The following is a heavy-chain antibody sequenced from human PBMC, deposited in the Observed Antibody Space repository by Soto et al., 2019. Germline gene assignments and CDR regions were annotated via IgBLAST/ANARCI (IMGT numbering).Heavy chain of an antibody. Sequence: QVQLVQSGAEVKKPGSSVKVSCKASGGTFSSYAISWVRQAPGQGLEWMGGIIPISGTANYAQKFQGRVTITADESTSTADMELSSLRSEDTAVYYCARSQGSSTSLEIYYYYYYGMDVWGQATTVTVSS. CDR2: IIPISGTA. D-gene: IGHD2-2*01. CDR1: GGTFSSYA. J-gene: IGHJ6*02. CDR3: ARSQGSSTSLEIYYYYYYGMDV. V-gene: IGHV1-69*01.